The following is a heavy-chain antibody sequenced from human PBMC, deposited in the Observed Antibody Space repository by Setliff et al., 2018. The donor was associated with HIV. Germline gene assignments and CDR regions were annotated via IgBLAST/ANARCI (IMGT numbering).Heavy chain of an antibody. D-gene: IGHD5-18*01. Sequence: SVKVSCKSSGGTFSSYSLSWVRQSPGQGLEWMGGIIPILGIANYAQTFQDGVTITADKSTSTAYMELSSLTSEDTAVYYCASHRGNSYGPYDYWGQGTLVTVSS. J-gene: IGHJ4*02. CDR2: IIPILGIA. V-gene: IGHV1-69*10. CDR3: ASHRGNSYGPYDY. CDR1: GGTFSSYS.